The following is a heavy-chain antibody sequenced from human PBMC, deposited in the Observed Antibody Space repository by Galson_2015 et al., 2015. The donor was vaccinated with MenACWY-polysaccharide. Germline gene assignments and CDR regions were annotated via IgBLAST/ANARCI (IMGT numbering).Heavy chain of an antibody. CDR1: GFTFSNYA. V-gene: IGHV3-23*01. Sequence: SLRLSCAASGFTFSNYAMSWVRQAPGKGLEWVSGISGSGGSTYYADSVKGRFTISGDNSKNTLYVQMNSLRAEDTAVYYCAKDQDLKGYCTSASCKGAEYWGQGTLVTVYS. CDR2: ISGSGGST. CDR3: AKDQDLKGYCTSASCKGAEY. D-gene: IGHD2-2*01. J-gene: IGHJ4*02.